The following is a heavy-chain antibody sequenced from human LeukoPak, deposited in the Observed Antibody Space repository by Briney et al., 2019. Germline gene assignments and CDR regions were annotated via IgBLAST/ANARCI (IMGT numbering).Heavy chain of an antibody. CDR3: ARDHDSSGFQRPADY. J-gene: IGHJ4*02. V-gene: IGHV3-33*01. D-gene: IGHD3-22*01. CDR1: GFTFSSYG. Sequence: SGGSLRLSCAASGFTFSSYGMHWVRQAPGKGLEWVAVIWYDGSNKYYADSVKGRFTISRDNSKNTLYLQMNSLRAEDVAVYYCARDHDSSGFQRPADYWGQGTLVTVSS. CDR2: IWYDGSNK.